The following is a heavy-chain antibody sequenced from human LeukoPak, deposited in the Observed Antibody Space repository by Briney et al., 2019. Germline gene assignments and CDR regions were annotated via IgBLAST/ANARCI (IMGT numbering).Heavy chain of an antibody. CDR3: ARGGGYCGGDCYGIDY. D-gene: IGHD2-21*01. J-gene: IGHJ4*02. CDR2: ISGSSSYI. Sequence: GGSLRLSCAASGFTFSSYTMKWVRQAPGKGLEWVSSISGSSSYIYYADSVQGRFTISRDNAKNSLYLQMNSLRAEDTAVYYCARGGGYCGGDCYGIDYWGQGALVTVSS. CDR1: GFTFSSYT. V-gene: IGHV3-21*01.